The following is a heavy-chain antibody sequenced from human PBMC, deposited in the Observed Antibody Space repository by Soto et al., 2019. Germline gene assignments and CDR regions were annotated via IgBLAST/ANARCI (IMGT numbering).Heavy chain of an antibody. Sequence: QPGGSLRLSCAACGFTFSSYGMHWVRQAPGKGLEWVAVISYDGSNKYYADSVKGRFTISRDNSKNTLYLQMNSLRAEDTAVYYCAKENPTRDGYNVALGYWGQGTLVTVSS. CDR1: GFTFSSYG. J-gene: IGHJ4*02. D-gene: IGHD5-12*01. CDR2: ISYDGSNK. CDR3: AKENPTRDGYNVALGY. V-gene: IGHV3-30*18.